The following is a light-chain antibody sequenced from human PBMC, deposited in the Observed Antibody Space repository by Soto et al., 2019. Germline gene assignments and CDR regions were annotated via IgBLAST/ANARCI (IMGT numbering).Light chain of an antibody. Sequence: NFMLTQPHSVSASPGKTVTISCTGTSGSIASNSVQWYQQRPGSAPTTVIYENNQRPSGVPDRFSGSIDRSSNSASLTISGLKTEDEAEYYCQSYDSNNWVFGGGTKLTVL. J-gene: IGLJ3*02. V-gene: IGLV6-57*02. CDR1: SGSIASNS. CDR3: QSYDSNNWV. CDR2: ENN.